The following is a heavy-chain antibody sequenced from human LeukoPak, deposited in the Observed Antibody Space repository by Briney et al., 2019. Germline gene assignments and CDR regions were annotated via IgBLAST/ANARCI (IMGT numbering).Heavy chain of an antibody. J-gene: IGHJ5*02. CDR2: ISHSGST. V-gene: IGHV4-30-2*01. CDR3: ARQGYCSGTSCYAGGDWFDP. D-gene: IGHD2-2*01. Sequence: SQTLSLTCTVSGGSISSGGYYWSWIRQPPGKGLEWIGYISHSGSTYYNPSLKSRVTISVDRSKNQFSLKLTSVTAADTAVYYCARQGYCSGTSCYAGGDWFDPWGQGTLVTVSS. CDR1: GGSISSGGYY.